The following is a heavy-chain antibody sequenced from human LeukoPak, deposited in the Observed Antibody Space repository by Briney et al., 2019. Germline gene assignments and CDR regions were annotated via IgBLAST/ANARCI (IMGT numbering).Heavy chain of an antibody. CDR2: IHSTGPT. J-gene: IGHJ4*02. D-gene: IGHD2-2*02. Sequence: SETLSLTCTVSGGSISSYFWSWIRQPPGKGLEWIGYIHSTGPTNYNPSLKSRVTMSVDTSKNQFSLQLSSVTAADTAVYFCARLYNSYPYYSDYWGQGTLVTVSS. CDR1: GGSISSYF. V-gene: IGHV4-4*09. CDR3: ARLYNSYPYYSDY.